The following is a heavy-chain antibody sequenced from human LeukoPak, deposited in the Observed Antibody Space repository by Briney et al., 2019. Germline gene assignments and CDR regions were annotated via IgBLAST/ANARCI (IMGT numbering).Heavy chain of an antibody. J-gene: IGHJ4*02. CDR2: MNGDGGTI. D-gene: IGHD3-16*02. CDR3: ARAGSYRFDY. Sequence: GGSLRLSCVGSGFTFSTSWVHWVRHAPGQGLVWLSRMNGDGGTINYVDSVKGLFTVSRDNAKNTLYLQMNSLGVEDTAIYYCARAGSYRFDYWGPGTQVTVSS. V-gene: IGHV3-74*01. CDR1: GFTFSTSW.